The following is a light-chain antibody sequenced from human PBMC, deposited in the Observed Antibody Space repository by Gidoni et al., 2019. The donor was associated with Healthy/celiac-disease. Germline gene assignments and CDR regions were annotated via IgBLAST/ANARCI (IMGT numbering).Light chain of an antibody. CDR3: KQYGSSPRYT. Sequence: EIVLTQSPGTLSLSPGERATLSCRASQSVSSSYLAWYQQKPGQAPRLLIYGASSSATGIPDRVSGSGYGTDFTLNISRLEPEDFAVYYCKQYGSSPRYTCGQGTKLEIK. CDR1: QSVSSSY. CDR2: GAS. V-gene: IGKV3-20*01. J-gene: IGKJ2*01.